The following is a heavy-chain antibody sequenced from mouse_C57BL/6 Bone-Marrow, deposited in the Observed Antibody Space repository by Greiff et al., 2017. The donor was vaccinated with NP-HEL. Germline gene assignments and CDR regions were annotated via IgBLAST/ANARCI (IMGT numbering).Heavy chain of an antibody. CDR3: ARRYYGSSSGDYFDY. CDR2: ISSGSSTI. CDR1: GFTFSDYG. J-gene: IGHJ2*01. Sequence: VQLKESGGGLVKPGGSLKLSCAASGFTFSDYGMHWVRQAPEKGLEWVAYISSGSSTIYYADTVKGRFTISRDNAKNTLFLQMTSLRSEDTAMYYCARRYYGSSSGDYFDYWGQGTTLTVSS. V-gene: IGHV5-17*01. D-gene: IGHD1-1*01.